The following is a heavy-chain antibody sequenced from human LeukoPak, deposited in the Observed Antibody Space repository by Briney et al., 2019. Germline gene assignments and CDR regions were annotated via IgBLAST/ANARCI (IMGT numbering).Heavy chain of an antibody. CDR1: GFTFSKHW. V-gene: IGHV3-48*01. CDR3: ARDKSGSGYDLYYYYYMDV. D-gene: IGHD5-12*01. CDR2: ISSSSSTI. J-gene: IGHJ6*03. Sequence: GGSLRLSCAASGFTFSKHWMSWVRQAPGKGLEWVSYISSSSSTIYYADSVKGRFTISRDNAKNSLYLQMNSLRAEDTAVYYCARDKSGSGYDLYYYYYMDVWGKGTTVTVSS.